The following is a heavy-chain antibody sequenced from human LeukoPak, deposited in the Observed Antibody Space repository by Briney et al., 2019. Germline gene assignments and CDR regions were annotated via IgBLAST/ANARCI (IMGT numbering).Heavy chain of an antibody. CDR3: AKDSKYYGSGSYWAAARTFDY. V-gene: IGHV3-7*01. Sequence: GGSLRLSCTASGFTFSSYWMSWVRQAPGKGLEWVANIKQDGSEKYYVDSVKGRFTISRDNAKNSLYLQMNSLRAEDTAVYYCAKDSKYYGSGSYWAAARTFDYWGQGTLVTVSS. D-gene: IGHD3-10*01. CDR2: IKQDGSEK. CDR1: GFTFSSYW. J-gene: IGHJ4*02.